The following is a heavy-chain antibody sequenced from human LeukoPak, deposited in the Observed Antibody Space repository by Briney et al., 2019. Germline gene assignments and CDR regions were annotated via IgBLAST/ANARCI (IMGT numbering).Heavy chain of an antibody. D-gene: IGHD4-17*01. V-gene: IGHV3-23*01. CDR2: ISGSGGST. CDR3: AKDLPNYGDYVSVFDY. CDR1: GFTFSGYA. J-gene: IGHJ4*02. Sequence: GGSLRLSCAASGFTFSGYAMSWVRQAPGKGLEWVSAISGSGGSTYYADSVKGRFTISRDNSKNTLYLQMNSLRAEDTAVYYCAKDLPNYGDYVSVFDYWGQGTLVTVSP.